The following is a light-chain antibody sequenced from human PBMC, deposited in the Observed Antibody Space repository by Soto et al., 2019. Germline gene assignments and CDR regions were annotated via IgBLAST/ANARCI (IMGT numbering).Light chain of an antibody. CDR1: SADVGSYDY. V-gene: IGLV2-14*01. CDR2: EVN. Sequence: QSVLTQPASASGSPGQSITISCTGTSADVGSYDYVSWYQQHPGKAPKLVIHEVNKRPSGVSHRFSGSKSGDTASLTISGLQPEDEAEYYCSSYRGSSTPYVFGTGTKVTVL. CDR3: SSYRGSSTPYV. J-gene: IGLJ1*01.